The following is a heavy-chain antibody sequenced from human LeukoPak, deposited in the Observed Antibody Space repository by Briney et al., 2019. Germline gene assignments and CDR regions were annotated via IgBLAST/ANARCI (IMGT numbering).Heavy chain of an antibody. V-gene: IGHV3-7*01. CDR3: ARWATSFDL. CDR1: GFTLGNYW. D-gene: IGHD6-6*01. Sequence: AGGSLRLSCEASGFTLGNYWMSWVRQAPGRGLEWVANIQHEGNEKYYLDSVTGRFTISRDNAKNSLDLQMNSLRVEDTAVYYCARWATSFDLWGRGTLVTVSS. CDR2: IQHEGNEK. J-gene: IGHJ4*02.